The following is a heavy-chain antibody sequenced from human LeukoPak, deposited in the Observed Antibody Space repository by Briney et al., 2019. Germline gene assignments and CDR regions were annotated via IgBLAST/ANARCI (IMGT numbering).Heavy chain of an antibody. D-gene: IGHD3-3*01. CDR2: IYYSGST. CDR3: ARGPGVDFWSSFPNGFDP. CDR1: GGSISSYY. Sequence: SETLSLTCTVSGGSISSYYWSCIRQPPGKGLEWIGYIYYSGSTNYNPSLKSRVTISVDTSKNQFSLKLSSVTAADTAVYYCARGPGVDFWSSFPNGFDPWGQGTLVTVSS. V-gene: IGHV4-59*01. J-gene: IGHJ5*02.